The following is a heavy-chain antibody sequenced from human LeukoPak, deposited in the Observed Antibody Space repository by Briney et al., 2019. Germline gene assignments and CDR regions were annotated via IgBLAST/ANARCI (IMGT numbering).Heavy chain of an antibody. D-gene: IGHD6-19*01. CDR1: GFTFSSYE. Sequence: GGSLRLSCAASGFTFSSYEMNWVRQAPGKGLEWVSYISRSGSTIYYADSVKGRVTISRDNSKNTLYLQMNSLRAEDTAVYYCAREGGQWLVSDYWGQGTLVTVSS. CDR3: AREGGQWLVSDY. V-gene: IGHV3-48*03. CDR2: ISRSGSTI. J-gene: IGHJ4*02.